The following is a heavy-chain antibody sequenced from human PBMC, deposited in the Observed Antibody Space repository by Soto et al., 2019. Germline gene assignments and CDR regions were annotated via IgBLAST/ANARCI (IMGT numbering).Heavy chain of an antibody. V-gene: IGHV1-2*02. Sequence: QVQLVQSGAEVKPPGASVKVSCKASGYTFTGHYMHWVRQVSGKRLEHLGWLKSDNGGTYYAPKFQGRVHFNRDNSTRTGHLELNGLESDGTAVYFWARGLRPVGSGTALPLNGFAHWGQGTTVVVS. CDR3: ARGLRPVGSGTALPLNGFAH. D-gene: IGHD3-10*01. CDR2: LKSDNGGT. J-gene: IGHJ6*02. CDR1: GYTFTGHY.